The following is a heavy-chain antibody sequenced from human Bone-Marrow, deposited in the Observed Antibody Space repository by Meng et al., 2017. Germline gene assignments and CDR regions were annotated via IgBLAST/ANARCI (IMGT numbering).Heavy chain of an antibody. Sequence: GSLRLSCTVSGGSISSYYWSWIRQPPGKGLEWIGYIYYSGSTNYNPSLKSRVTISVDTSKNQFSLKLSSVTAADTAVYYCARAKRLRPSMIFDDWGQGTLVTVSS. D-gene: IGHD2/OR15-2a*01. CDR1: GGSISSYY. CDR3: ARAKRLRPSMIFDD. J-gene: IGHJ4*02. V-gene: IGHV4-59*01. CDR2: IYYSGST.